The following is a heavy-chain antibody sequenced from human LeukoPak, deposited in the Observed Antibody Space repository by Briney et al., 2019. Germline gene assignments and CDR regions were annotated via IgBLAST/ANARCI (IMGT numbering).Heavy chain of an antibody. D-gene: IGHD2-21*01. Sequence: SVKVSCKASGYTFTGYYMHWVRQAPGPGLEWMGRIIPILGIANYAQKFQGRVTITADKSTSTAYMELSSLRSEDTAVYYCARDPGPALAYCGGDCYDYWGQGTLVTVSS. V-gene: IGHV1-69*04. CDR2: IIPILGIA. CDR3: ARDPGPALAYCGGDCYDY. CDR1: GYTFTGYY. J-gene: IGHJ4*02.